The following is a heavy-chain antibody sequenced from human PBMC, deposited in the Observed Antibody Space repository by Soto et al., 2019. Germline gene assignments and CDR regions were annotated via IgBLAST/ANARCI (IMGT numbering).Heavy chain of an antibody. CDR3: ATRGTRWLQSPFEY. V-gene: IGHV1-24*01. Sequence: ASVKVSCKVSGYTLTDLAMHWVRQAPGKGLEWVGGFDPEDGETIYAQKFQGRVTMTEDTSTDTAYMELSSLRSEDTAVYYCATRGTRWLQSPFEYWGQGTLVTVSS. J-gene: IGHJ4*02. D-gene: IGHD1-1*01. CDR2: FDPEDGET. CDR1: GYTLTDLA.